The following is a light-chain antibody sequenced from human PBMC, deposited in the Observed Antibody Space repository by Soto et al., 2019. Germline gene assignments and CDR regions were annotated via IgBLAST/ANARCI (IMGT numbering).Light chain of an antibody. V-gene: IGKV1-39*01. CDR1: QSIGYY. Sequence: SQMTQPPPSLSATLAGRRIITCSTTQSIGYYLHWGRQILVLSPKLLIYAASTLQSGVPFRFSASGSETHFTLTISSLQPEDIATYYCQQSYTTLFTFGPGTKVDL. CDR3: QQSYTTLFT. J-gene: IGKJ3*01. CDR2: AAS.